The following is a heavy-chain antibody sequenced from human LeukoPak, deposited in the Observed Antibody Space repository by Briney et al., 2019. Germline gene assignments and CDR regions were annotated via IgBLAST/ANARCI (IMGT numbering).Heavy chain of an antibody. V-gene: IGHV1-2*02. Sequence: ASVRVSCKSSGSTCTDYYIHWVRQAPGQGLEWIGWINPTNSGTNYIQKYQGSVTMTRDTSISTAYMDLSSLRTDDTAVYYCARDRGNRGYSFNNWGQGTLVTVSS. CDR1: GSTCTDYY. J-gene: IGHJ4*02. CDR2: INPTNSGT. D-gene: IGHD5-18*01. CDR3: ARDRGNRGYSFNN.